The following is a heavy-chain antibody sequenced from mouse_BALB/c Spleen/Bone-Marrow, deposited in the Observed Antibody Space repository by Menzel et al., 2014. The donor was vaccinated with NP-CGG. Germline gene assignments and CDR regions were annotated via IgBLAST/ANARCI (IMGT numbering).Heavy chain of an antibody. CDR3: TRYGNYYFDY. CDR2: INPSNGGT. CDR1: GYTFTSYY. D-gene: IGHD2-1*01. J-gene: IGHJ2*01. V-gene: IGHV1S81*02. Sequence: VQRVESGAELVKPGASVKSSCKASGYTFTSYYMYWVKQRPGQGLEWIGEINPSNGGTNFNEKFKSKATLTVDKSSSTAYMQLSSLTSGDSAVYYCTRYGNYYFDYWGQGTTLTVSS.